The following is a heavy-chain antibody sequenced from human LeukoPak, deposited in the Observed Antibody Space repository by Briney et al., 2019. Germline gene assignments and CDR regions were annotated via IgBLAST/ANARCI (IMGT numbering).Heavy chain of an antibody. J-gene: IGHJ6*03. CDR2: INHSGST. D-gene: IGHD3-10*01. CDR3: ARYGFGETDYMDV. Sequence: SETLSLTCAVYGGSFRGYYWSWLRQPPGKGREWIGEINHSGSTNYNPSLKSRVTISVDTSKNQFSLKLSSVTAADTAVYYCARYGFGETDYMDVWGKGTTVTVSS. CDR1: GGSFRGYY. V-gene: IGHV4-34*01.